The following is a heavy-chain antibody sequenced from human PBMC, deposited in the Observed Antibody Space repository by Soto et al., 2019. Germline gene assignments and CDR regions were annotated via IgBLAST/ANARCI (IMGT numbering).Heavy chain of an antibody. V-gene: IGHV3-23*01. D-gene: IGHD6-6*01. Sequence: EVQLLESGGGLVQPGGSLRLSCAASGFTFSSYAMSWVRQAPGKGLEWVSAISGSGGSTYYADSVKGRFTISRDNSMNTLYLQMNSLRAEDTAVYYCAKPIAALRYYFDYWGQGTLVTVSS. CDR1: GFTFSSYA. J-gene: IGHJ4*02. CDR3: AKPIAALRYYFDY. CDR2: ISGSGGST.